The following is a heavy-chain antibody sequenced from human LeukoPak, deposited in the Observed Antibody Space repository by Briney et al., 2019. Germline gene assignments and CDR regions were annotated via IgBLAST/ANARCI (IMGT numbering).Heavy chain of an antibody. CDR3: ARDGSSLTGWFDP. D-gene: IGHD6-13*01. CDR1: GYTFTSYY. V-gene: IGHV1-46*01. J-gene: IGHJ5*02. CDR2: INPSGGST. Sequence: GASVKVSCKASGYTFTSYYMHWVRQAPGQGLEWMGVINPSGGSTSYAQKFQGGVTMTRDTSTSTVYMELSSLRSEDTAVYYCARDGSSLTGWFDPWGQGTLVTVSS.